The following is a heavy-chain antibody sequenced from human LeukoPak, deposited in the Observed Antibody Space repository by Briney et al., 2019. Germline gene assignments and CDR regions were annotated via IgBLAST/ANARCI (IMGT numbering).Heavy chain of an antibody. Sequence: SETLSLTCTVSGGSISSGGYYWSWIRQHPGKGLEWIGEINHGGSTNYNPSLKSRVTISVDTSKNQFSLKLSSVTAADTAVYYCARTHCSSTSCYSWFDPWGQGTLVTVSS. CDR3: ARTHCSSTSCYSWFDP. CDR1: GGSISSGGYY. CDR2: INHGGST. J-gene: IGHJ5*02. D-gene: IGHD2-2*01. V-gene: IGHV4-31*03.